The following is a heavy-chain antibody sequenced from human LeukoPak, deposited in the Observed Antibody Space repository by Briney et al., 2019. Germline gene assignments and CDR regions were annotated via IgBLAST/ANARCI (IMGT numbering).Heavy chain of an antibody. D-gene: IGHD5-18*01. J-gene: IGHJ4*02. V-gene: IGHV4-30-2*01. CDR3: ASVDTAMVNDY. Sequence: SQTLSLTCAVSGGSLSSGGYSWSWIRRPPGKGLEWIGYIYHSGSTYYNPSLKSRVTISVDRSKNQFSLKLSSVTAADTAVYYCASVDTAMVNDYWGQGTLVTVSS. CDR1: GGSLSSGGYS. CDR2: IYHSGST.